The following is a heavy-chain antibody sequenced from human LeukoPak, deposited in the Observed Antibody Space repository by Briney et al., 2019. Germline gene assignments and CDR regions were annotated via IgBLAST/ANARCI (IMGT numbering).Heavy chain of an antibody. V-gene: IGHV3-30*04. J-gene: IGHJ6*04. CDR3: AGGSGSYYRYYYYGMDV. D-gene: IGHD3-10*01. Sequence: GGSLRLSCAASGFTFSSYAMHWVRQAPGKGLEWVAVISYDGSNKYYADSVKGRFTISRDNSKNTLYLQMNSLRAEDTAVYYCAGGSGSYYRYYYYGMDVWGKGTTVTVSS. CDR1: GFTFSSYA. CDR2: ISYDGSNK.